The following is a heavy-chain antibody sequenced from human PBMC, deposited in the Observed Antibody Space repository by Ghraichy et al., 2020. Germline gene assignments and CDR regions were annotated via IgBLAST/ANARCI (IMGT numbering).Heavy chain of an antibody. CDR2: IKQDGSEK. Sequence: GGSLRLSCAASGFTFSSYWMSWVRQAPGKGLEWVANIKQDGSEKYYVDSMKGRFTISRDNAKNSLYLQMNSLRAEDTAVYYCARVGYSSSWYGGDYFDYWGQGTLVTVSS. CDR3: ARVGYSSSWYGGDYFDY. V-gene: IGHV3-7*01. J-gene: IGHJ4*02. D-gene: IGHD6-13*01. CDR1: GFTFSSYW.